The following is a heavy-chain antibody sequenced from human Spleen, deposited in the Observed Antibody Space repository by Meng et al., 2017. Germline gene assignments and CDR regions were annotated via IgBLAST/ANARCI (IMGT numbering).Heavy chain of an antibody. V-gene: IGHV1-46*01. CDR1: GYIFTSYY. Sequence: ASVKVSCKASGYIFTSYYMHWVRQAPGQGLEWMGIINPSGGSTSYAQKFQGRVTMTRDTSTSTVYMELSSLRSEDTAVYYCAREYSSSWEYYYYGMDVWGQGTTVTVSS. D-gene: IGHD6-13*01. CDR2: INPSGGST. J-gene: IGHJ6*02. CDR3: AREYSSSWEYYYYGMDV.